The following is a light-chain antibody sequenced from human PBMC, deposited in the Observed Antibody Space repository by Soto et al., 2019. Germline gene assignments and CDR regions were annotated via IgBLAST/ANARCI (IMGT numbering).Light chain of an antibody. Sequence: QSALTQPPSASGTPGQRVTISCSGASSNIGSSFVYWYQQLPGTAPKLLIDRNNQRPSGVPDRFSGSKSGTSASLAISGLRSEDEAYYYCAAWDESLSGQGVFGGGTKLTVL. CDR1: SSNIGSSF. CDR3: AAWDESLSGQGV. CDR2: RNN. J-gene: IGLJ2*01. V-gene: IGLV1-47*01.